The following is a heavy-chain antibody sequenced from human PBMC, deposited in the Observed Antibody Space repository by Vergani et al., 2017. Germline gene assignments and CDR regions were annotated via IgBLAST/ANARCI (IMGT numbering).Heavy chain of an antibody. CDR3: ARDQQYSIRPLPYGWFDP. Sequence: QVQLQESGPGLVKPSGTLSLTCAVSGGSISSSNWWRWVRPPPGKGLEWIGEIYHSGSTNYNPSLKSRVTISVDKSKNQFSLKLSSLTAADTAVYYWARDQQYSIRPLPYGWFDPWGQGTLVTVSS. J-gene: IGHJ5*02. D-gene: IGHD3-3*02. CDR1: GGSISSSNW. V-gene: IGHV4-4*02. CDR2: IYHSGST.